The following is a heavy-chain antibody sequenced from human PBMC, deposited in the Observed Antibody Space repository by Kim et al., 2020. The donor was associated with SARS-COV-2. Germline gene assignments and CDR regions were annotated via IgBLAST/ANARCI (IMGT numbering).Heavy chain of an antibody. CDR2: IYHSGST. J-gene: IGHJ4*02. D-gene: IGHD6-19*01. Sequence: SETLSLTCAVSGGSISSSNWWSWVRQPPGKGLEWIGEIYHSGSTNYNPSLKSRVTISVDKSKNQFSLKLSSVTAADTAVYYCARVISGWYHGDYFDYWGQGTLVTVSS. CDR1: GGSISSSNW. CDR3: ARVISGWYHGDYFDY. V-gene: IGHV4-4*02.